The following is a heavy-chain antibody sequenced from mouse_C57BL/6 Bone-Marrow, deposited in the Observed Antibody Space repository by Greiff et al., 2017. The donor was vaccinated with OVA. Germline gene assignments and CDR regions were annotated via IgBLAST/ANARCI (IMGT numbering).Heavy chain of an antibody. Sequence: EVNVVESGGGLVKPGGSLKLSCAASGFTFSDYGMHWVRQAPEKGLEWVAYISSGSSTIYYADTVKGRFTISRDNAKNTLFLQMTSLRSEDTAMYYGARGVNWDDWYFDVWGTGTTVTVSS. CDR1: GFTFSDYG. CDR3: ARGVNWDDWYFDV. D-gene: IGHD4-1*01. J-gene: IGHJ1*03. V-gene: IGHV5-17*01. CDR2: ISSGSSTI.